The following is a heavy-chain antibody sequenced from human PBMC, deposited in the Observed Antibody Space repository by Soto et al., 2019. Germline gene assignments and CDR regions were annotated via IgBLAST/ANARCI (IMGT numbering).Heavy chain of an antibody. D-gene: IGHD3-9*01. CDR3: ARNHDYDILTGYYWPIDY. J-gene: IGHJ4*02. CDR1: GFTFSSYS. V-gene: IGHV3-48*02. CDR2: ISSSSSTI. Sequence: GGSLRLSCAASGFTFSSYSMNWVRQAPGKGLEWVSYISSSSSTIYYADPVKGRFTISRDNAKNSLYLQMNSLRDEDTAVYYCARNHDYDILTGYYWPIDYWGQGTLVTVSS.